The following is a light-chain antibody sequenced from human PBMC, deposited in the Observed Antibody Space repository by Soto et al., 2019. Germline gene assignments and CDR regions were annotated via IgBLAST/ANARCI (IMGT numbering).Light chain of an antibody. CDR3: YSYTSSRNWV. Sequence: QSVLTQPASVSGSPGQSITISCTGTSSDVGGYKYVSWYQQHPGKAPKLMIYEVSNRPSGVSNRFSGSKSGNTASLTISGLQAEDEAYYYCYSYTSSRNWVFGGGTQLTVL. V-gene: IGLV2-14*01. CDR1: SSDVGGYKY. J-gene: IGLJ3*02. CDR2: EVS.